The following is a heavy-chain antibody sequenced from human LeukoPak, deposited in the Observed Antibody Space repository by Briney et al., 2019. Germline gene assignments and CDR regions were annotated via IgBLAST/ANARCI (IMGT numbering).Heavy chain of an antibody. CDR2: ISSSGRYI. V-gene: IGHV3-11*04. Sequence: GGSLRLSCAASGFNIDDYYMSWIRQAPGKGLEWVASISSSGRYIYYADSLEGRFTISRDNDKNSLFLQLNSLRAEDTAVYYCARDWASDVSCYVYWGQGTLVTVSS. J-gene: IGHJ4*02. CDR1: GFNIDDYY. CDR3: ARDWASDVSCYVY. D-gene: IGHD3-22*01.